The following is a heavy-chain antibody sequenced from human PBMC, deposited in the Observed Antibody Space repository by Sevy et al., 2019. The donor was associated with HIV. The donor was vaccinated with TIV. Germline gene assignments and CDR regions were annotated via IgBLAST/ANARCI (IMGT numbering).Heavy chain of an antibody. CDR3: ARVGIAVAGTVDY. CDR1: GGSVSSGSYY. Sequence: SETLSLTCTVSGGSVSSGSYYWSWIRQPPGMGLEWIGYIYYSGSTNYNPSLKSRVTISVDTSKNQFSLKLSSVTAADTAVYYCARVGIAVAGTVDYWGQGTLVTVSS. CDR2: IYYSGST. V-gene: IGHV4-61*01. D-gene: IGHD6-19*01. J-gene: IGHJ4*02.